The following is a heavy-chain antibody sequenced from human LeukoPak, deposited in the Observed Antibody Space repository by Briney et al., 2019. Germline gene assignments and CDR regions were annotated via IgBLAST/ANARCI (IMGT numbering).Heavy chain of an antibody. V-gene: IGHV3-48*03. CDR1: GFTFSSYE. CDR2: ISSSGSTI. CDR3: ARGTYYYDSSGYYYGYYFDY. Sequence: GGSLRLSCAASGFTFSSYEMNWVRQAPGKGLERVSYISSSGSTIYYADSVKGRFTISTDNAKNSLYLQMNSLRAEDTAVYYCARGTYYYDSSGYYYGYYFDYWGQGTLVTVSS. D-gene: IGHD3-22*01. J-gene: IGHJ4*02.